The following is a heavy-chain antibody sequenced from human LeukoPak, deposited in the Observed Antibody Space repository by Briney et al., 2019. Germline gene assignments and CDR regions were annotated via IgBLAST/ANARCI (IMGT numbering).Heavy chain of an antibody. V-gene: IGHV3-7*03. D-gene: IGHD6-13*01. CDR3: ARMIYSSSWYHYYYYMDV. CDR1: GFMFSSYW. J-gene: IGHJ6*03. Sequence: PGGSLRLSCAASGFMFSSYWMSWVRQAPGKGLEWVADIKEDGSEKSYVDSVKGRFTISRDNAKNSLYLQMNSVRAEDTAVYSCARMIYSSSWYHYYYYMDVWGKGTTVTVSS. CDR2: IKEDGSEK.